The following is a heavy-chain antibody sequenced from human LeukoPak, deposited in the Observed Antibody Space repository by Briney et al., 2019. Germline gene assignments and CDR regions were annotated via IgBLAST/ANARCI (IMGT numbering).Heavy chain of an antibody. CDR3: ASCSSRYYDSSGYKW. V-gene: IGHV4-39*07. CDR2: IYYSGST. CDR1: GGSISSSSYY. Sequence: PSETLSLTCTVSGGSISSSSYYWGWIRQPPGKGLEWIGSIYYSGSTYYNPSLKSRVTISVDTSKNQFSLKLSSVTAADTAVYYCASCSSRYYDSSGYKWWGQGTLVTVSS. J-gene: IGHJ4*02. D-gene: IGHD3-22*01.